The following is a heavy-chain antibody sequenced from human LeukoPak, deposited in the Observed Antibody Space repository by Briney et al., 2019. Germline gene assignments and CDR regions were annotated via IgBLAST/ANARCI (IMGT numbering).Heavy chain of an antibody. V-gene: IGHV3-49*04. Sequence: GGSLRLSCTASGFTFGDYAMSWVRQAPGKGLEWVGFIRSKAYGGTTEYAASVKGRCTISRDDSKSIDYLQMNSLKTEDTAVYYCTRVVGHYSNHYYFDYWGQGTLVTVSS. CDR3: TRVVGHYSNHYYFDY. D-gene: IGHD4-11*01. CDR1: GFTFGDYA. J-gene: IGHJ4*02. CDR2: IRSKAYGGTT.